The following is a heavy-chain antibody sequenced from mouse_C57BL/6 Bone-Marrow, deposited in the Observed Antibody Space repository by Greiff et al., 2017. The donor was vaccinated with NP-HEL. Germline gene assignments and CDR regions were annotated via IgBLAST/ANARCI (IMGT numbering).Heavy chain of an antibody. CDR1: GYSFTDYN. D-gene: IGHD2-2*01. J-gene: IGHJ4*01. CDR2: INPNYGTT. Sequence: EVKLMESGPELVKPGASVKISCKASGYSFTDYNMNWVKQSNGKSLEWIGVINPNYGTTSYNQKFKGKATLTVDQSSSTAYMQLNSLTSEDSAVYYCARANGGYQFFYYAMDYWGQGTSVTVSS. CDR3: ARANGGYQFFYYAMDY. V-gene: IGHV1-39*01.